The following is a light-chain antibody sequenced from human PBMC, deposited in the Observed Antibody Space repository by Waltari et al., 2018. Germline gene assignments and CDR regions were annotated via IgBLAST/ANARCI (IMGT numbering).Light chain of an antibody. CDR3: MHGGHWPYT. J-gene: IGKJ2*01. V-gene: IGKV3-11*01. CDR1: ESVRSY. CDR2: DAS. Sequence: EIVLTQSPATLSLSPGEGATLSCRASESVRSYLAWYQQKPGQAPRLLIYDASNRASGIPARFSGSGSGTDFTLKISRVEAEDVGIYYCMHGGHWPYTFGQGTKLEIE.